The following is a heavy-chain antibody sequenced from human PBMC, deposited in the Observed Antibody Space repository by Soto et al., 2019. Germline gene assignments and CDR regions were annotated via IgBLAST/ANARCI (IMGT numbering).Heavy chain of an antibody. J-gene: IGHJ3*02. Sequence: PGGSLRLSCVASGFTFSGYWMSWVRQAPGKGLEWVANIKQDEGEKYYVDSVRGRFTTSSDSSRTTVYLQMNSLRPDDTAVYSCSTWHLQEHAYDIWGQGTMVTVSS. D-gene: IGHD1-1*01. CDR3: STWHLQEHAYDI. CDR2: IKQDEGEK. CDR1: GFTFSGYW. V-gene: IGHV3-7*03.